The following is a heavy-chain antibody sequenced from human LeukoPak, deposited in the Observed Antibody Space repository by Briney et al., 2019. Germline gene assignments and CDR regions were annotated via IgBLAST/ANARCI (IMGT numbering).Heavy chain of an antibody. Sequence: ASVKVSCKASGYTFTGYYMHWVRQAPGQGLEWMRWINPNSGGTNYAQKFQGRVTMTRDTSISTAYMELSMLRSDDTALYYCAREASLRQRVRPSPFDYWGQGTLVTVSS. CDR1: GYTFTGYY. CDR2: INPNSGGT. D-gene: IGHD6-6*01. CDR3: AREASLRQRVRPSPFDY. V-gene: IGHV1-2*02. J-gene: IGHJ4*02.